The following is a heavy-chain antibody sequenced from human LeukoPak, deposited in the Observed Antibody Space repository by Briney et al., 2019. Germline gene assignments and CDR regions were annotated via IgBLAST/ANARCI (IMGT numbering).Heavy chain of an antibody. CDR3: AREGGWGSGYALDY. D-gene: IGHD3-22*01. V-gene: IGHV1-69*13. CDR1: GGTFSSYA. Sequence: ASVNVSCKASGGTFSSYAISWVRQAPGQGLEWMGGIIPIFGTANYAQKFQGRVTITADESTSTAYMELRSLRSDDTAVYYCAREGGWGSGYALDYWGQGTLVTVSS. J-gene: IGHJ4*02. CDR2: IIPIFGTA.